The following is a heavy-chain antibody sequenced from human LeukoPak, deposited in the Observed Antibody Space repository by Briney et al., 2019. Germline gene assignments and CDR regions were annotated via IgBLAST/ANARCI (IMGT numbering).Heavy chain of an antibody. CDR1: GFTFSSYV. Sequence: GGSLRLSCAASGFTFSSYVMHWVRQAPGKGLEWVAVISYDGSNKYYADSVEGRFTISRDNSKNTLYLQMNSLRAEDTAVYYCARGDILTGYSHDYWGQGALVTVSS. J-gene: IGHJ4*02. D-gene: IGHD3-9*01. CDR2: ISYDGSNK. CDR3: ARGDILTGYSHDY. V-gene: IGHV3-30-3*01.